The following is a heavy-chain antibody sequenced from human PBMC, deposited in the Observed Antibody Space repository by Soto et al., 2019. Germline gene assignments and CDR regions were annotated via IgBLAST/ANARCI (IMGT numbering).Heavy chain of an antibody. CDR3: SRAASGDGFHI. V-gene: IGHV3-72*01. CDR2: IRNRGGGYIT. D-gene: IGHD6-25*01. CDR1: GYTFSDHD. Sequence: MQLVESGGGLVQPGGSLKLSCVGSGYTFSDHDMDWVRQAPGKGLEWVGRIRNRGGGYITPYAASVRGRFTVSRDDSKDSLYLQMNSPKSEVTAVYYRSRAASGDGFHIWGQGTVVNVSS. J-gene: IGHJ3*02.